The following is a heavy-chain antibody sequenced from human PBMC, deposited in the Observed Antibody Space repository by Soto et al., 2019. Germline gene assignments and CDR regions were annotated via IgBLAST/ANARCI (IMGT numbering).Heavy chain of an antibody. D-gene: IGHD3-10*01. CDR2: ISKDGKNE. J-gene: IGHJ4*02. V-gene: IGHV3-30*04. CDR3: PSGVIRGLGRDY. CDR1: GFSFSGNS. Sequence: HVNLVESGGGVVQPGGSLRLSCAASGFSFSGNSMHWVRQAPGKGLEWVALISKDGKNEYYTESVRGRFTISRDNSRNTMYLQMRNLRREDTAVFFCPSGVIRGLGRDYWGQGTLVTVSS.